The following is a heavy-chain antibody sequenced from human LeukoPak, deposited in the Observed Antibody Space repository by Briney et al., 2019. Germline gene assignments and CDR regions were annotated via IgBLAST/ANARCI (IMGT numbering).Heavy chain of an antibody. CDR3: ARGQVDTAIPPDY. V-gene: IGHV3-53*04. D-gene: IGHD5-18*01. Sequence: GGSLRLCCAASGFTVSSNYMSWVRQAPGKGLEWVSVIYSGGSTYYADSVKGRFTISRHNSKNTLYLQMNSLRAEDTAVYYCARGQVDTAIPPDYWGQGTLVTVSS. CDR1: GFTVSSNY. J-gene: IGHJ4*02. CDR2: IYSGGST.